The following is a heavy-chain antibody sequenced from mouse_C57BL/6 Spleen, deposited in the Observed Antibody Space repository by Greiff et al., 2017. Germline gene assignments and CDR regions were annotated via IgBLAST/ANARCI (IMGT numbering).Heavy chain of an antibody. CDR3: ARYYGNYNWYFDV. CDR2: IRNKANGCTT. V-gene: IGHV7-3*01. J-gene: IGHJ1*03. D-gene: IGHD2-1*01. Sequence: EVMLVESGGGLVQPGGSLSLSCAASGFTFTDYYMSWVRQPPGKALEWLGFIRNKANGCTTEYSASVKGRFTISRDNSQSILYLQMNALRAEDSATYYCARYYGNYNWYFDVWGTGTTVTVSS. CDR1: GFTFTDYY.